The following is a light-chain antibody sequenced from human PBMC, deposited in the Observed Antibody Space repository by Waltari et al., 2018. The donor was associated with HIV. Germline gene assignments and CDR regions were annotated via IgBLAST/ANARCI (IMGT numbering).Light chain of an antibody. CDR2: SSF. V-gene: IGKV3-20*01. CDR3: HQYGTAPRT. Sequence: ELVLPQSTGTLSLSPGDRAIVSGRATQSISNNFLAWFQQKPGQPPRLLIYSSFIRATGIPDRFSGSGAGTDFTLSISKLEPEDFAVYYCHQYGTAPRTFGQGTKVEI. J-gene: IGKJ1*01. CDR1: QSISNNF.